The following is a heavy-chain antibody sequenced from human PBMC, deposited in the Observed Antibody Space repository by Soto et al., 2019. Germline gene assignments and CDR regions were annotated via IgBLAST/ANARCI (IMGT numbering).Heavy chain of an antibody. Sequence: PGGSLRLSCTASAFLFTDYYMSWIRQPPGKGLEWLAYIDGSSDYTNSADSVKGRFTISRDNATNSVFLQMNNLRADDTAVYYCARDLRFSSTNYFDFWGRGTLVTVSS. CDR3: ARDLRFSSTNYFDF. J-gene: IGHJ4*02. D-gene: IGHD2-8*01. CDR2: IDGSSDYT. V-gene: IGHV3-11*06. CDR1: AFLFTDYY.